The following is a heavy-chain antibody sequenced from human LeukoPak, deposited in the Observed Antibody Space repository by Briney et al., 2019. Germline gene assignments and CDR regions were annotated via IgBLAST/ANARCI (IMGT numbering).Heavy chain of an antibody. CDR1: GYTFTSYY. Sequence: EASVKVSCKASGYTFTSYYMHWVRQAPGQGLEWMGGINPNSGGTNYAQKLQGRVTMTTDTSTSTAYMELRSLRSDDTAVYYCARSNRVLRFLEWLSIKGDWFDPWGQGTLVTVSS. V-gene: IGHV1-2*02. CDR3: ARSNRVLRFLEWLSIKGDWFDP. J-gene: IGHJ5*02. CDR2: INPNSGGT. D-gene: IGHD3-3*01.